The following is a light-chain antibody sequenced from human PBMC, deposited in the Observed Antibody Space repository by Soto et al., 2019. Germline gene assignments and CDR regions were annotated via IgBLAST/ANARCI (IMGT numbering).Light chain of an antibody. CDR1: QSISSY. CDR3: QQSYSTPGT. V-gene: IGKV1-39*01. J-gene: IGKJ1*01. Sequence: DIQMTQSPSSLSASVGDRVTITCRASQSISSYLNWYQQKPGKAPKLLIYAASSLQSGVPSRFSGSGSGTEFTLTISMLQHEDFATYYCQQSYSTPGTFGQGTKVEIK. CDR2: AAS.